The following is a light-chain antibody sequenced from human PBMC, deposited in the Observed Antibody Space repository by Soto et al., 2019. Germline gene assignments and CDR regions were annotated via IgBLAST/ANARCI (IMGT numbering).Light chain of an antibody. Sequence: EIVMTQSPATLSVSPGERATLSCRASRNINRKLAWYQQKPGQAPRLLISGASTRATGIPARFSGSGAGTKYTLTISSLQSEDFAVDYCQQYYDYPPLTFGGGTKVEIK. J-gene: IGKJ4*01. CDR1: RNINRK. CDR2: GAS. V-gene: IGKV3-15*01. CDR3: QQYYDYPPLT.